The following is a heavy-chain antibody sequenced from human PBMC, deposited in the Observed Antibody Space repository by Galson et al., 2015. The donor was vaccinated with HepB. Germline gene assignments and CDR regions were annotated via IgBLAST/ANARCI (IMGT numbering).Heavy chain of an antibody. Sequence: ETLSLTCTVSGGSISTSHYNWGWIRQPPGKGLEWIGNIYYSGSTHYNPSLKSRVTVSIDTSKNQFSLKLSFVTAADTAVYYCARRGRKDSSGWFTSDVDYWGQGTLVTVSS. J-gene: IGHJ4*02. CDR1: GGSISTSHYN. CDR3: ARRGRKDSSGWFTSDVDY. CDR2: IYYSGST. D-gene: IGHD6-19*01. V-gene: IGHV4-39*07.